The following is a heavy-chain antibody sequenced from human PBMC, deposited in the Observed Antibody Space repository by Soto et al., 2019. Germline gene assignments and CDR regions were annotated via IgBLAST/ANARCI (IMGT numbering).Heavy chain of an antibody. J-gene: IGHJ5*02. CDR2: ISSSSSTI. D-gene: IGHD6-6*01. CDR3: AKYSSSSGGEWFDP. CDR1: GFTFSSYS. Sequence: EVPLVESGGGLVQPGGSLRLSCAASGFTFSSYSMNWVRQAPGKGLEWVSYISSSSSTIYYADSVKGRFTISRDNAKNSLYLQMNSLRDEDTAVYYCAKYSSSSGGEWFDPWGQGPWSPSPQ. V-gene: IGHV3-48*02.